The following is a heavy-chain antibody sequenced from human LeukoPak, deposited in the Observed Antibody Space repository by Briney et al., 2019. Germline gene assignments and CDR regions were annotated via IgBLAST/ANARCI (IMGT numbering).Heavy chain of an antibody. V-gene: IGHV3-30-3*01. D-gene: IGHD6-19*01. Sequence: GGSLRLSCAASGFTFSSYAMHWVRQAPGKGLEWVAVISYDGSNKYYADSVKGRFTISRDNSKNTLYLQMNSLRAEDTAAYYCARDHLLAVAGLFDYWGQGTLVTVSS. CDR2: ISYDGSNK. CDR3: ARDHLLAVAGLFDY. J-gene: IGHJ4*02. CDR1: GFTFSSYA.